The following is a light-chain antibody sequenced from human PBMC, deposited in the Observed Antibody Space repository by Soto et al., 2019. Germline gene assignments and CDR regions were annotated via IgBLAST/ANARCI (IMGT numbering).Light chain of an antibody. J-gene: IGKJ1*01. CDR2: DAS. Sequence: DIQMTQSPPSLSASVGDRVIITCRASQTISNYLNWYQQKPGKAPKLLIYDASSLQSGVPSRFSGSGSGTDFTLTISSLQPEDFATYYCQQSYNTLWTFGQGTKVEIK. CDR3: QQSYNTLWT. CDR1: QTISNY. V-gene: IGKV1-39*01.